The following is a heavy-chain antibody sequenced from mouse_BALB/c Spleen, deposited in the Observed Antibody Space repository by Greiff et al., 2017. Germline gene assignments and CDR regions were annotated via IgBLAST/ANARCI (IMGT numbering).Heavy chain of an antibody. Sequence: VQGVESGAELAKPGASVKMSCKASGYTFTSYWMHWVKQRPGQGLEWIGYINPSTGYTEYNQKFKDKATLTADKSSSTAYMQLSSLTSEDSAVYYCARSPYDYDAAWFAYWGQGTLVTVSA. V-gene: IGHV1-7*01. CDR2: INPSTGYT. D-gene: IGHD2-4*01. CDR3: ARSPYDYDAAWFAY. CDR1: GYTFTSYW. J-gene: IGHJ3*01.